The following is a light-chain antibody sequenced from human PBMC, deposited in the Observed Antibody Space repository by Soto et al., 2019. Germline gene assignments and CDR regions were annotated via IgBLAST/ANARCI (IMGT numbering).Light chain of an antibody. Sequence: QSVLTQPPSASGTPGQRVTISCSGSSSNVGTNTVHWYQHLPGRAPTLLIYGNNQRPSGVPDRFSGSSSGTSASLAISGLRSEDESDYYCATWYDSLNGYVFGTGTKVTVL. CDR2: GNN. J-gene: IGLJ1*01. CDR3: ATWYDSLNGYV. CDR1: SSNVGTNT. V-gene: IGLV1-44*01.